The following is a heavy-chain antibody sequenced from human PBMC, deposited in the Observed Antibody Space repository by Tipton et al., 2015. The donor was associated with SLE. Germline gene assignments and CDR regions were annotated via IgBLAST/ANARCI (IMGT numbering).Heavy chain of an antibody. CDR3: ARESSYSSGWFDY. D-gene: IGHD6-19*01. CDR1: GFTFSSYA. CDR2: ISGSGGST. V-gene: IGHV3-23*01. J-gene: IGHJ4*02. Sequence: SLRLSCAASGFTFSSYAMSWVRQAPGKGMEWVSAISGSGGSTYYADSVKGRFTISRDNSKNTLYLQMNSLRAEDTAVYYCARESSYSSGWFDYWGQGTLVTVSS.